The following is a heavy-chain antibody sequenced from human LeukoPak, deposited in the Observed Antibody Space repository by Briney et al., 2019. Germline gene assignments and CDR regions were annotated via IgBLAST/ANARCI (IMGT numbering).Heavy chain of an antibody. CDR3: ARDGATADWYFVL. D-gene: IGHD5-12*01. CDR1: GDRVSSNSAA. V-gene: IGHV6-1*01. CDR2: TYYRSKWYN. Sequence: SQTLSLTCAISGDRVSSNSAAWNWIRQSPSRGLEWLGRTYYRSKWYNDYAASVKSRITINPDTSKNQFSLQLNSVTPDDTAVYYCARDGATADWYFVLWASGTLVTVSS. J-gene: IGHJ2*01.